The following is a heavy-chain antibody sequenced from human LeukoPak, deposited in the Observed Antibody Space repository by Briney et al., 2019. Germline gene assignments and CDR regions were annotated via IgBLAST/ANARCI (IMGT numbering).Heavy chain of an antibody. Sequence: GGSLRLSCAASGFTFSSYAMSWVRQAPGKGLEWVSAISGSGGSTYYADSVKGRFTISRDNSKNTLYLHMNSLRAEDTAVYYCAKDTYEYCSGGSCYSNDYWGQGTLVTVSS. D-gene: IGHD2-15*01. V-gene: IGHV3-23*01. CDR2: ISGSGGST. CDR3: AKDTYEYCSGGSCYSNDY. CDR1: GFTFSSYA. J-gene: IGHJ4*02.